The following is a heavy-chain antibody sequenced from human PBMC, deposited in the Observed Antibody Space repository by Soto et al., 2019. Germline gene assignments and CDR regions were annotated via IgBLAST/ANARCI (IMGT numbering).Heavy chain of an antibody. Sequence: PAKLTWKDSGGRINSNASSWVRQAPRQGLEWMGGIIPIFGTANYAQKFQGRVTITADKSTSTAYMELSSLRSEDTAVYYCAGMRITIFGVVRQAWFDPWGQGTLVTGFS. J-gene: IGHJ5*02. CDR1: GGRINSNA. CDR3: AGMRITIFGVVRQAWFDP. V-gene: IGHV1-69*06. D-gene: IGHD3-3*01. CDR2: IIPIFGTA.